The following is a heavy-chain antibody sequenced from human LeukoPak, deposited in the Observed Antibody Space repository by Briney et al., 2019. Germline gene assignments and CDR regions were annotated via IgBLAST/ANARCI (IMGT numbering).Heavy chain of an antibody. CDR1: GYTFTTYG. J-gene: IGHJ4*02. V-gene: IGHV1-18*01. D-gene: IGHD1-7*01. CDR3: ARDGTGTTATAIDYFDY. Sequence: GASVKVSSKASGYTFTTYGFSWVRQAPGLGLEWMGCISTYNGNTKYAQKFQGTVTMTTDTSTSTAYIALRLLISDDTAVYSCARDGTGTTATAIDYFDYWGQGTLVTVS. CDR2: ISTYNGNT.